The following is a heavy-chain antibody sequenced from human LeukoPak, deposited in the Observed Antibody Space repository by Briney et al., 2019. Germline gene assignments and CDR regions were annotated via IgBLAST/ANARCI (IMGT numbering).Heavy chain of an antibody. CDR2: IYASGST. CDR1: GDSISSYY. J-gene: IGHJ4*02. V-gene: IGHV4-4*07. CDR3: ARGRTPTTGDY. D-gene: IGHD1-26*01. Sequence: SETLSLTCTVSGDSISSYYWSWIRQPAGKGLEWLGRIYASGSTNYNPSLKSRVTMSVDTSKKQFSLQLSSVTAADTAVYYCARGRTPTTGDYWGQGTLVTVSS.